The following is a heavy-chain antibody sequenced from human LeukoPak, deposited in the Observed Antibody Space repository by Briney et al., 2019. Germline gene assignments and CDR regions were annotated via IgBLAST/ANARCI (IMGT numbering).Heavy chain of an antibody. CDR1: GGTFSSYA. Sequence: SVKVSCKASGGTFSSYAISWVRQAPGQGLEWMGGIIPIFGTANYAQKFQGRVTITADESTSTAYMELSSLRSEDTAVYYCAREVRTGLLDLDYWGQGTLVTVSS. J-gene: IGHJ4*02. D-gene: IGHD2-15*01. CDR2: IIPIFGTA. CDR3: AREVRTGLLDLDY. V-gene: IGHV1-69*13.